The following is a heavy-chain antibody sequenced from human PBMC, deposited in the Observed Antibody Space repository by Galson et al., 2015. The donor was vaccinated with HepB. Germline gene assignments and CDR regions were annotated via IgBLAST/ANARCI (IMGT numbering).Heavy chain of an antibody. D-gene: IGHD3-3*01. J-gene: IGHJ6*03. CDR3: AKINRPEYDFWSGYYYYYYMDV. Sequence: SLRLSCAASGFTFSSYGMHWVRQAPGKGLEWVAVISYDGSNKYYADSVKGRFTISRDNSKNTLYLQMNSLRGEDTAVYYCAKINRPEYDFWSGYYYYYYMDVWGKGTTVTVSS. CDR1: GFTFSSYG. CDR2: ISYDGSNK. V-gene: IGHV3-30*18.